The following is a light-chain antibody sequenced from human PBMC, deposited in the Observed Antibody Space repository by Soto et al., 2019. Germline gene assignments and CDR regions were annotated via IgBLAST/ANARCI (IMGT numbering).Light chain of an antibody. CDR3: RQYNDWPLT. J-gene: IGKJ4*01. Sequence: EIVFTQSPGTLSLSPGERATLSCRASQSVSSSYLAWYQQKPGQAPRLLIYGASTRATGIPARFSGSGSGTEFTLTISSLQSEDFAVYYCRQYNDWPLTFGGGTKVDIK. CDR1: QSVSSSY. CDR2: GAS. V-gene: IGKV3-15*01.